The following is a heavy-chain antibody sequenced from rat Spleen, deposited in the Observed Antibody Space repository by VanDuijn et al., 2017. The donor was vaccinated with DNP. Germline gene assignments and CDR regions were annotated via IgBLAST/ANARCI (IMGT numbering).Heavy chain of an antibody. D-gene: IGHD1-2*01. CDR1: GFTFGDYA. J-gene: IGHJ1*01. V-gene: IGHV5S23*01. CDR3: ARGSSSIYWYFDF. CDR2: ITSSGGTT. Sequence: EVQLVESGGGLVQPGNSLKLSCAASGFTFGDYAMTWIRQVPGKGLEWVASITSSGGTTYYPDSVKGRFTISRDNAKNTLYLQMNSLISEDTATYYCARGSSSIYWYFDFWGPGTMVTVSS.